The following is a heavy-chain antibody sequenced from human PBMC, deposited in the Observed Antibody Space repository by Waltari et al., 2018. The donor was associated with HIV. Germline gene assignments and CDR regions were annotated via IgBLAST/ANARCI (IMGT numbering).Heavy chain of an antibody. V-gene: IGHV3-9*01. J-gene: IGHJ3*01. D-gene: IGHD3-22*01. CDR3: AKDHGGYWRRDDIYFDV. CDR1: GIALNDYA. CDR2: ISYNSGSA. Sequence: EVQLVDAGGGLVPTGNYLRLSCAGSGIALNDYAMHWVRQRPGKGLELVSAISYNSGSAAYADSVRGRFTVSRDNSKNSVYLQMDSLRPEDTAFYFCAKDHGGYWRRDDIYFDVWGRGTKVTVSS.